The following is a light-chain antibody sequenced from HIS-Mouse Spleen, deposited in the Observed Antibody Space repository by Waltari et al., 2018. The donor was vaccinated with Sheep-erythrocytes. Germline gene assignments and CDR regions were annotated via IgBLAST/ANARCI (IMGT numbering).Light chain of an antibody. CDR3: GTWDSSLSVWV. CDR2: AKT. J-gene: IGLJ3*02. V-gene: IGLV1-51*01. CDR1: SSHIVINY. Sequence: QSVLPQPPSVSAAPGQKVTISCSGSSSHIVINYVSWYQQLPGTAPKFLIYAKTKRPSGMPDRSSGSKSGPAATLGITGLQTGDEADYYCGTWDSSLSVWVFGGGTKLTVL.